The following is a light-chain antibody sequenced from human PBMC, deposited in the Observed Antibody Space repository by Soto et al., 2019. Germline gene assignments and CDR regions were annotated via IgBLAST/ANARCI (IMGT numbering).Light chain of an antibody. CDR3: QQYDSYPA. CDR2: KPS. Sequence: DIQMTQSPSSVSASVGDRVTITCRASQGISSWLAWYQQKPGKAPKLLIYKPSSLERGVPLRFSGSASGTEFTLTINSLQPDDFATYYCQQYDSYPAFGQGTKVDIK. CDR1: QGISSW. J-gene: IGKJ1*01. V-gene: IGKV1-5*03.